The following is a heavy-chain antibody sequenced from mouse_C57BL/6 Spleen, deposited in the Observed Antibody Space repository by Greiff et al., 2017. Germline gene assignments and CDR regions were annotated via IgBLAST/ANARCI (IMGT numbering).Heavy chain of an antibody. D-gene: IGHD1-1*01. CDR1: GYTFTSYW. J-gene: IGHJ4*01. V-gene: IGHV1-52*01. Sequence: VQLQQPGAELVRPGSSVKLSCKASGYTFTSYWMHWVKQRPIQGLEWIGNIDPSDSETHYNQKFKDKATLTVDKSSSTAYMQLSSLTSEDSAVYYCARGDYYGSSNRYAMDYWGQGTSVTVSS. CDR3: ARGDYYGSSNRYAMDY. CDR2: IDPSDSET.